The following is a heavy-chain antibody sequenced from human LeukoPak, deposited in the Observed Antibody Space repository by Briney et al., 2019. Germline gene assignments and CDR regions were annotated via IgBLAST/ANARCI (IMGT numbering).Heavy chain of an antibody. CDR3: ARARGGSSWSGDFQH. J-gene: IGHJ1*01. CDR1: GGSINSHY. CDR2: IYYSGST. V-gene: IGHV4-59*11. Sequence: SETLSLTCTVSGGSINSHYWSWIRQSPGKGLEWIGSIYYSGSTNYNPSLESRVTISVDTSKNQFSLKVSSVTAADTAVYYCARARGGSSWSGDFQHWGQGTLVTISS. D-gene: IGHD2-15*01.